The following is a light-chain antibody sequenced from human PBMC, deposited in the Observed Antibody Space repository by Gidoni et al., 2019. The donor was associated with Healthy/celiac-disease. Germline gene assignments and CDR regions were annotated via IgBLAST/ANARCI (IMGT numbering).Light chain of an antibody. CDR2: DDS. V-gene: IGLV3-21*02. CDR1: NSGSKS. Sequence: SYVLTPPPSVSVAPGQTARITCGGNNSGSKSVHWYQQKPGQAPVLVVYDDSDRPSGIPERFSGSNSGNTATLTISRGEAGDEADYYCQVWDSSSDHVVFGGGTKLTVL. J-gene: IGLJ2*01. CDR3: QVWDSSSDHVV.